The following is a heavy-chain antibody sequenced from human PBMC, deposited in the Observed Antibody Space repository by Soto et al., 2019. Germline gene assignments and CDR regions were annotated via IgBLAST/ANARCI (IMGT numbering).Heavy chain of an antibody. CDR2: MNPNSGNT. V-gene: IGHV1-8*01. Sequence: QAQLVQSGAEVKKPGASVKVSCKASGYTFTGYDINWVRQATGQGLEWMGWMNPNSGNTGYAQNFQGRVTMTRDNPITNPYMELTRLRDDVSAVYYCAGEKVGTTGIDFWGQGTLVTVSS. D-gene: IGHD1-26*01. CDR3: AGEKVGTTGIDF. CDR1: GYTFTGYD. J-gene: IGHJ4*02.